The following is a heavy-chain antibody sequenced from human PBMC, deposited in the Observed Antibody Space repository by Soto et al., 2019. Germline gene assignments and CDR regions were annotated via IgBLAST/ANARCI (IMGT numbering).Heavy chain of an antibody. CDR3: AKDRDGGGYFGIIFDY. V-gene: IGHV3-23*01. J-gene: IGHJ4*02. CDR1: GFTFSKYA. CDR2: ITGSGGTT. Sequence: GSLRLSCSASGFTFSKYAMNWVRQAPGKGLEWVSSITGSGGTTYYADSVKGRFTISRDNSKNTLYLQMNSLRAEDTAVYYCAKDRDGGGYFGIIFDYWGQGTLVTVSS. D-gene: IGHD3-22*01.